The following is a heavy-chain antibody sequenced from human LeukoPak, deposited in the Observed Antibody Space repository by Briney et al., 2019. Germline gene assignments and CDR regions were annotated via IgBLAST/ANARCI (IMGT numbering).Heavy chain of an antibody. J-gene: IGHJ5*02. CDR2: IYHSGST. CDR3: ARLYLVRGVIPWFDP. Sequence: SQTLSLTCTVSGGSITSGNYYWSWIRQHPGKGLEWIGYIYHSGSTYYNPSLKSRVIMSVHTSRNQFSLRLSSVTAADTAMYYCARLYLVRGVIPWFDPWGQGTLVTVSS. D-gene: IGHD3-10*01. CDR1: GGSITSGNYY. V-gene: IGHV4-31*03.